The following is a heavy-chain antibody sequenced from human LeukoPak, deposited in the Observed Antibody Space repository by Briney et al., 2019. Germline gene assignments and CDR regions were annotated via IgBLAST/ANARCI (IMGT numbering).Heavy chain of an antibody. Sequence: GESLKISCQGFGYSFTSYWIGWVRQMPGKGMEWMGVIYPGDSRIRYNPSFQGQVTISVDKSISTAYLQWVSLKASDTAMYYCACRDLTSTWSFSCGQGNLVIVSS. CDR3: ACRDLTSTWSFS. D-gene: IGHD6-13*01. V-gene: IGHV5-51*01. J-gene: IGHJ5*02. CDR2: IYPGDSRI. CDR1: GYSFTSYW.